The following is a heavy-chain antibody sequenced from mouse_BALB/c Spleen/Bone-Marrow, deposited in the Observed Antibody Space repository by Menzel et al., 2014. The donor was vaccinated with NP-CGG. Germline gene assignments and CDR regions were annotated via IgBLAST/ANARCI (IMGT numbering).Heavy chain of an antibody. V-gene: IGHV14-3*02. CDR1: GFNIKDTY. Sequence: EVQLQQSGAELAKPGASVKLSCTASGFNIKDTYMHWVKQRPEQGLEWIGRIDPANGNTKYDPKFQGKAAITADTSSNTAYLQLSSLTSEDTAVYCCTSYRYAWYFDVWGAGTTVTVSS. CDR3: TSYRYAWYFDV. D-gene: IGHD2-14*01. J-gene: IGHJ1*01. CDR2: IDPANGNT.